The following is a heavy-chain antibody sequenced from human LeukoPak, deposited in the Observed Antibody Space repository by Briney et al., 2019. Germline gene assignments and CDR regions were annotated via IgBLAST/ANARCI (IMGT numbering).Heavy chain of an antibody. V-gene: IGHV4-4*07. Sequence: SETLSLTCTIFGGSINSHFWSWIRQPAGKGLEWIGRIHSTGNPNYNPSLRSRVSMSVDTSNNRFSLRLSSVTAAYTALYYCARDWYPNTVGWYFDFWGQGILVTVSS. CDR1: GGSINSHF. CDR3: ARDWYPNTVGWYFDF. D-gene: IGHD6-13*01. J-gene: IGHJ4*02. CDR2: IHSTGNP.